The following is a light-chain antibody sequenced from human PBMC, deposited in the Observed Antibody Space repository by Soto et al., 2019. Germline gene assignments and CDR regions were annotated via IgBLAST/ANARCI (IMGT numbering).Light chain of an antibody. CDR1: QGISSY. CDR2: AAS. CDR3: QKYNSAPLFT. Sequence: IRMTQSPSSFSASTGDRVTITCRASQGISSYLAWYQQKPGKAPKLLIYAASTLQSGVPSRFSGSGSGTDFTLTISSLQPEDVATYYCQKYNSAPLFTFGPGTKVDIK. J-gene: IGKJ3*01. V-gene: IGKV1-27*01.